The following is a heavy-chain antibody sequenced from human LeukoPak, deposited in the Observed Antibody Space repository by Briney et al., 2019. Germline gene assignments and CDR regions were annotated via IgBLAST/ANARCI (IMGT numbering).Heavy chain of an antibody. CDR2: IYPGDSDT. CDR1: GYSFTSDW. Sequence: GESLKISCKGSGYSFTSDWVGWVRQMPGKGLEWMGIIYPGDSDTRYSPSFLGQVTISADKSISTAYLQWSSLKASDTAMYYCARHLRRSSSLYFDYWGQGTLVTVSS. J-gene: IGHJ4*02. V-gene: IGHV5-51*01. D-gene: IGHD6-6*01. CDR3: ARHLRRSSSLYFDY.